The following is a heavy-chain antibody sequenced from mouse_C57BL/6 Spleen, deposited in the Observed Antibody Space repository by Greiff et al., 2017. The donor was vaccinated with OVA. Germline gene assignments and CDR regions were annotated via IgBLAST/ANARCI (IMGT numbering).Heavy chain of an antibody. CDR1: GYSFTDYN. CDR3: AREAQATMAY. D-gene: IGHD3-2*02. Sequence: EVKLMESGPELVKPGASVKISCKASGYSFTDYNMNWVKQSNGKSLEWIGVINPNYGTTSYNQKFKGKATSTVDQSSSTAYMQLNSLTSEDSAVYYCAREAQATMAYWGQGTTLTVSS. V-gene: IGHV1-39*01. J-gene: IGHJ2*01. CDR2: INPNYGTT.